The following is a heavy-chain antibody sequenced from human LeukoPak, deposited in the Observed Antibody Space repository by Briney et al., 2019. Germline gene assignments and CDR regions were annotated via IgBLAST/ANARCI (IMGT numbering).Heavy chain of an antibody. CDR1: GGSISSYY. J-gene: IGHJ6*03. D-gene: IGHD2-15*01. Sequence: TSETLSLTCTVSGGSISSYYWSWIRQPPGKGLEWIGYIYYSGSINYNPSLKSRVTISVDTSKNQFSLKLSSVTAADTAVYYCARDIGSYCSGGSCPYYYYMDVWGKGTTVTVSS. CDR2: IYYSGSI. CDR3: ARDIGSYCSGGSCPYYYYMDV. V-gene: IGHV4-59*01.